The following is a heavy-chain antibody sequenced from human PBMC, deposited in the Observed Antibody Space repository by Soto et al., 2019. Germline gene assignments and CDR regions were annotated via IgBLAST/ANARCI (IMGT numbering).Heavy chain of an antibody. J-gene: IGHJ5*02. CDR3: ANYNWVSNWFDP. D-gene: IGHD1-20*01. CDR1: GFTFSSYS. V-gene: IGHV3-21*01. Sequence: GGSLRLSCAASGFTFSSYSMNWVRQAPGKGLEWVSSISSTSSYIYYADSVKGRFTISRDNSKNTLYLQMSSLRAEDTAVYYCANYNWVSNWFDPWGQGTLVTVSS. CDR2: ISSTSSYI.